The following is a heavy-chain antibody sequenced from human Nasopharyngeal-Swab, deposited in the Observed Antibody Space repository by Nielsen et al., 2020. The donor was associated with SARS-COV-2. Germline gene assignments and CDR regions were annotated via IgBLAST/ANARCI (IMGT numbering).Heavy chain of an antibody. V-gene: IGHV3-48*03. D-gene: IGHD2-2*01. CDR3: ARDLKVVPAAMPPYYYYYGMDV. Sequence: GGSLRLSCAASGFTFSSYEMSWIRQAPGKGLEWVSYISSSGSTIYYADSVKGRFTISRDNAKNSLYLQMNSLRAEDTAVYYCARDLKVVPAAMPPYYYYYGMDVWGQGTTVTVSS. CDR2: ISSSGSTI. CDR1: GFTFSSYE. J-gene: IGHJ6*02.